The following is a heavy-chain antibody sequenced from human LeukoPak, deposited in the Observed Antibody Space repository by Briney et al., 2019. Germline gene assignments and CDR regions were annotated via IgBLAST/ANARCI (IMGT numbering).Heavy chain of an antibody. J-gene: IGHJ5*02. V-gene: IGHV4-59*01. CDR2: IYYSGSN. CDR3: ARAIVVVPSAANWFDP. D-gene: IGHD2-21*01. Sequence: PSETLSLTCTVSGGSISSYYWSWIRQPPGKGLEWIGYIYYSGSNNYNPYLKSRVTISVDTSKDQISLQLSSVTAADTAVYYCARAIVVVPSAANWFDPWGQGTLVTVSS. CDR1: GGSISSYY.